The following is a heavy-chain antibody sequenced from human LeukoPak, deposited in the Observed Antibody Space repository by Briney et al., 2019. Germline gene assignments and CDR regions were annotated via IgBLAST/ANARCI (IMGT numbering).Heavy chain of an antibody. D-gene: IGHD6-25*01. V-gene: IGHV4-39*01. CDR1: GGSISSSSYC. J-gene: IGHJ4*02. CDR3: TAGRSDYFDF. Sequence: PSETLSLTCTVSGGSISSSSYCWGWIRQPPGKVLEWIGRIYYSGSTYYNPSLKSRVTISVDTSKNQFSLKLSSVTAADTAVYYCTAGRSDYFDFWGQGTLVTVSS. CDR2: IYYSGST.